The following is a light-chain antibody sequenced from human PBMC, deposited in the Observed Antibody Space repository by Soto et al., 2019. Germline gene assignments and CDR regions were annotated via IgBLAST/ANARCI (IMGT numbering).Light chain of an antibody. CDR2: ELT. V-gene: IGLV2-8*01. Sequence: QSALTQPPSASGYPGQSVTISCTGTSSDIGGYDYVSWFQHHPGRAPKLMIYELTKRPSGVPDRFSGSRSGNTASLTVSGLQAEDEADYYCSSYAGSNNVIFGGGTKLTVL. J-gene: IGLJ2*01. CDR3: SSYAGSNNVI. CDR1: SSDIGGYDY.